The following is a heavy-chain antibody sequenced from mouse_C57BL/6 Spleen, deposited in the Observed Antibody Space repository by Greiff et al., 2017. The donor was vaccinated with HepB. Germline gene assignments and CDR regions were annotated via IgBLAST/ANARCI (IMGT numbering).Heavy chain of an antibody. CDR3: ARRLWVLPEKLYYAIDY. V-gene: IGHV1-82*01. CDR2: IYPGDGDT. CDR1: GYAFSSSW. J-gene: IGHJ4*01. D-gene: IGHD2-3*01. Sequence: VQLQESGPELVKPGASVKISCKASGYAFSSSWMNWVKQRPGKGLEWIGRIYPGDGDTNYNGKFKGKATLTADKSSSTAYMQLSSLTSEDSAVYCCARRLWVLPEKLYYAIDYWGQGTSVTVSS.